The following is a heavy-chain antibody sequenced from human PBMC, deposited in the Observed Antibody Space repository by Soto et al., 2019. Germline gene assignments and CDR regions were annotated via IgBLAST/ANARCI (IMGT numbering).Heavy chain of an antibody. Sequence: QVQLVQSGAEVKKPGASVKVSCKASGYTFTSYDINWVRQATGQGLEWMGWMNPNSGNTGYAQKFQGRVTMTRNTSISTAYMELSSLRSEDTAVYYCASGAITMVRGVVYWFDHWGQGTLVTVSS. CDR3: ASGAITMVRGVVYWFDH. D-gene: IGHD3-10*01. V-gene: IGHV1-8*01. J-gene: IGHJ5*02. CDR2: MNPNSGNT. CDR1: GYTFTSYD.